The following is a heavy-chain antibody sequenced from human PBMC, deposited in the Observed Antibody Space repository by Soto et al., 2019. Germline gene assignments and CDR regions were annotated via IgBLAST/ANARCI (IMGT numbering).Heavy chain of an antibody. CDR3: ASSYYYDSSGYPGGTYFDY. D-gene: IGHD3-22*01. CDR1: VGTFSSYA. Sequence: SVKGSGKAAVGTFSSYAISCVRQAHGQGVEWMGGIIPIFGTANYAKKFQGRVTITADESTSTAYMELGRLKAEDTAVYYCASSYYYDSSGYPGGTYFDYSGQGTLVTVSS. V-gene: IGHV1-69*13. J-gene: IGHJ4*02. CDR2: IIPIFGTA.